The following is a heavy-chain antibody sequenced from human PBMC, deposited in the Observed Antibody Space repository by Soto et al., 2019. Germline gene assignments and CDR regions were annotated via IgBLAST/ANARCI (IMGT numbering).Heavy chain of an antibody. J-gene: IGHJ6*02. CDR2: IYHSGST. CDR3: ARVLVYYYGMDV. Sequence: PSETLSLTCAVPGGSISSSNWWRWVRQPPGKGLEWIGEIYHSGSTNYNPSLKSRVTISVDKSKNQSSLKLSSVTAADTAVYYCARVLVYYYGMDVWGQGTTVTVSS. V-gene: IGHV4-4*02. CDR1: GGSISSSNW.